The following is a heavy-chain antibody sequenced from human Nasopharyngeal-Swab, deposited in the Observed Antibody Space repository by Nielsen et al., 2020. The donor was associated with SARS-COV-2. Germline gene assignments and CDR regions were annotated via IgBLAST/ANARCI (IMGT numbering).Heavy chain of an antibody. D-gene: IGHD1-1*01. CDR1: GVIFSKYW. J-gene: IGHJ4*02. CDR2: INSDGTSI. Sequence: GGSLRLSCVASGVIFSKYWMHWVRQVPGKGLVWVSRINSDGTSITYADSVKGRFTIYRVNAKNTLYLQMTSLSAEDTAVYYCSRGGAWNDYWGQGTLVTVSS. CDR3: SRGGAWNDY. V-gene: IGHV3-74*03.